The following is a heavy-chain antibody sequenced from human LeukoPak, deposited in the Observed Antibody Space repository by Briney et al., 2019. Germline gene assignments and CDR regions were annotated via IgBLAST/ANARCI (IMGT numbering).Heavy chain of an antibody. Sequence: GGSLRLSCAASGFTFSSYAMNWVRQAPGKGLEWVSVISAGGGTTYYADSVKGRFTVSRDNSKNTLYLQMSSLRVEDTAVYYCASDMGATCRRCFDNWGQGTRVSVSS. CDR3: ASDMGATCRRCFDN. J-gene: IGHJ4*02. V-gene: IGHV3-23*01. CDR2: ISAGGGTT. D-gene: IGHD1-26*01. CDR1: GFTFSSYA.